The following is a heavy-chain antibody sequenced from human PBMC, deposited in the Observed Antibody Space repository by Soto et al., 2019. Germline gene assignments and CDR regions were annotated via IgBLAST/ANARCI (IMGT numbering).Heavy chain of an antibody. CDR3: TTDRFGRLSGLTYSFESHGYPILDC. CDR1: GFTSSEAW. D-gene: IGHD3-22*01. V-gene: IGHV3-15*07. Sequence: EVHLVESGGGLVKPGGSLRLSCAASGFTSSEAWMNWVRQAPGKGLEWVGRIKTSREGAAPDYAAPVKDRFTISRDVSKNTLYLQMDNLKTEDTAVYYCTTDRFGRLSGLTYSFESHGYPILDCWGQGTLVTVSS. J-gene: IGHJ4*02. CDR2: IKTSREGAAP.